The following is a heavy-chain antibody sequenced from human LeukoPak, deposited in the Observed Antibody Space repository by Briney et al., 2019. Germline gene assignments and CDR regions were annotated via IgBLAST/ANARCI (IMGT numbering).Heavy chain of an antibody. D-gene: IGHD2-2*01. CDR1: GFTFSRHW. J-gene: IGHJ4*03. V-gene: IGHV3-7*01. CDR2: IKQGGSEK. CDR3: ARGASCGARVVSLES. Sequence: GGSLRLSCAASGFTFSRHWMTWVRQAPGKGLEWVASIKQGGSEKYYADSVKGRFTVSRDNAKNSLYLQMNSLSAGDTAVYYCARGASCGARVVSLESCGDGTPVTASS.